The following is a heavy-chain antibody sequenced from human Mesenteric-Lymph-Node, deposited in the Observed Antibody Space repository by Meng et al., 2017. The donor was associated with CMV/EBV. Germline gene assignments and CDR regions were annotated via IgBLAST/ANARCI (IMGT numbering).Heavy chain of an antibody. CDR3: AKDLSGQQRALDY. CDR1: GFTFSFYA. D-gene: IGHD6-13*01. CDR2: IYSGGRST. V-gene: IGHV3-23*03. Sequence: GESLKISCAASGFTFSFYAMNWVRQAPGKGLEWVSVIYSGGRSTYYADSVKGRFTISTDNSKSTLYLQMNSLRAEDTAIYYCAKDLSGQQRALDYWGQGTLVTVSS. J-gene: IGHJ4*02.